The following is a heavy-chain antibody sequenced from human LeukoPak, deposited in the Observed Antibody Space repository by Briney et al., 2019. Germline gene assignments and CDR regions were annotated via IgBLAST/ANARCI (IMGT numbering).Heavy chain of an antibody. CDR3: ARGPLYYYYGMDV. CDR2: IKQDGSEK. J-gene: IGHJ6*02. CDR1: GFTFSSYW. Sequence: GGSLRLSCAASGFTFSSYWMSWVRQAPGKGLEWVANIKQDGSEKYYVDSVKGRFTISRDNAKNSLYLQMNSLRAKDTAVYYCARGPLYYYYGMDVWGQGTTVTVSS. V-gene: IGHV3-7*01.